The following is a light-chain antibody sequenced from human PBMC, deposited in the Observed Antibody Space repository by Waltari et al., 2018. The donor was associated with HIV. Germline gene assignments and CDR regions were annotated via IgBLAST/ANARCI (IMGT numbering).Light chain of an antibody. V-gene: IGLV2-14*01. CDR3: SSHTSSSTVV. J-gene: IGLJ2*01. Sequence: QSSPTPHPSASASPAQSTTISCSGTISDGADNNYVSWYHQHPGNAPTLMIYEVSNRPPGGSNRFSGSKSGDTASLTISGLQADDEADYYCSSHTSSSTVVFGGGTKLTVL. CDR2: EVS. CDR1: ISDGADNNY.